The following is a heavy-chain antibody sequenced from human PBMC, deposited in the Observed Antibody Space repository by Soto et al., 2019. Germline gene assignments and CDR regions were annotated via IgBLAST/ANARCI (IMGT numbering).Heavy chain of an antibody. J-gene: IGHJ4*02. Sequence: QVQLQQWGAGLLKPSETLSLTCAVYGGSFSGYYWNWIRQPPGKGLEWIGEINHSGSTNYNPSLKSRVTISVDTSKNQFSLKLSSGTAADSAGYYCARGWGTIFDYWGQGTLVTVSS. CDR3: ARGWGTIFDY. CDR1: GGSFSGYY. CDR2: INHSGST. V-gene: IGHV4-34*01. D-gene: IGHD7-27*01.